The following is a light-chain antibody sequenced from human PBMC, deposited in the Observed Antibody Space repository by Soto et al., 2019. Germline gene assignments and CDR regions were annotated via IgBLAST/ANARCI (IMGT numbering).Light chain of an antibody. CDR1: NIGSKS. CDR3: QVWDSSSDHPVV. Sequence: SYELTHPPSVSVAPGKTSRITWGGNNIGSKSVHWYQQKPGQAPVLVIYYDSDRPSGIPERFSGSNSGNTATLTISRVEAGDEADYYCQVWDSSSDHPVVFGGGTKLTVL. J-gene: IGLJ2*01. V-gene: IGLV3-21*04. CDR2: YDS.